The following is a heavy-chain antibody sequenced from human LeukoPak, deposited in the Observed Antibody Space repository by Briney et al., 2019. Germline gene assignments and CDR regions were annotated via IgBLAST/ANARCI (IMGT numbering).Heavy chain of an antibody. CDR2: ISTGDTAI. CDR1: GFTFSSYA. Sequence: GGSLRLSCAASGFTFSSYAMSWIRQAPGKGLEWISYISTGDTAIFYADSVKGRFTISRDNAKDSLYLQMSSLRAEDTAVYYCARAHYYFGSRHPYYFDSWGQGTLVTFSS. J-gene: IGHJ4*02. V-gene: IGHV3-11*01. CDR3: ARAHYYFGSRHPYYFDS. D-gene: IGHD3-10*01.